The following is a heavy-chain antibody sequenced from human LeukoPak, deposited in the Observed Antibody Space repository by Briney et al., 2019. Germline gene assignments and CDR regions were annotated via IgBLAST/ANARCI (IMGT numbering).Heavy chain of an antibody. CDR3: AKDIAARFYFDY. J-gene: IGHJ4*02. D-gene: IGHD6-6*01. V-gene: IGHV3-30*18. Sequence: PGGSLRLSCAASGFTFSSYGMHWVRQAPGKGLEWVAVISYDGSNKYYADSVKGRFTISRDNSKNTLYLQMNSLRAEDTAVYYCAKDIAARFYFDYWGQGTLVTVSS. CDR1: GFTFSSYG. CDR2: ISYDGSNK.